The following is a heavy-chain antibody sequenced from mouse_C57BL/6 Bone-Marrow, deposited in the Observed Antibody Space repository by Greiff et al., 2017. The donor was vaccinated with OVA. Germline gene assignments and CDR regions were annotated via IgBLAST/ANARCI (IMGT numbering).Heavy chain of an antibody. CDR1: GYAFSSSW. CDR3: ARRIYYYGSSYGDY. Sequence: LQESGPELVKPGASVKISCKASGYAFSSSWMNWVKQRPGKGLEWIGRIYPGDGDTNYNGKFKGKATLTADKSSSTAYMQLSSLTSEDSAVYFCARRIYYYGSSYGDYWGQGTSVTASS. J-gene: IGHJ4*01. D-gene: IGHD1-1*01. CDR2: IYPGDGDT. V-gene: IGHV1-82*01.